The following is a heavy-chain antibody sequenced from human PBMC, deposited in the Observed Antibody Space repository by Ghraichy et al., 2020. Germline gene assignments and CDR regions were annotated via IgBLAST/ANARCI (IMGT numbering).Heavy chain of an antibody. CDR2: IKQDGSEK. V-gene: IGHV3-7*03. Sequence: GGSLRLSCAASGFTFSSYWMSWVRQAPGKGLEWVANIKQDGSEKYYVDSVKGRFTISRDNAKNSLYLQMNSLRAEDTAVYYCARRPGIAAAGTNWFDPWGQGTLVTVSS. J-gene: IGHJ5*02. CDR1: GFTFSSYW. D-gene: IGHD6-13*01. CDR3: ARRPGIAAAGTNWFDP.